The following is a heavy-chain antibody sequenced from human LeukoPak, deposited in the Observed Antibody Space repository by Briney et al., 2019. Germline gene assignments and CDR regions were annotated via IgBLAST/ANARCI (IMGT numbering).Heavy chain of an antibody. CDR2: THYSESA. CDR3: ARGGWSLDN. Sequence: SETLSLTCTVSGASISSFYWSWVRQPPGKGLEWIGYTHYSESANYNPSLRSRLTLSLDTSKNQFSLKLTSVTATGTAKYFCARGGWSLDNWGQGALVVVSS. D-gene: IGHD6-19*01. J-gene: IGHJ4*02. V-gene: IGHV4-59*01. CDR1: GASISSFY.